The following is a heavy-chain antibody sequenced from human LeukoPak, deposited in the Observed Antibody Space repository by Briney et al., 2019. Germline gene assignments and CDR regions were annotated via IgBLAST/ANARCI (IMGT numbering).Heavy chain of an antibody. V-gene: IGHV3-30*04. CDR3: ATYSTRNAREFQS. Sequence: GGSLRLSCAASGFTFSTYAMNWVRQAPGKGLEWVAVISYDGRQNYYADSVKGRFTISRDNSKNTLYLQMNSLRVEDTAVYYCATYSTRNAREFQSWGQGTLVTVSS. J-gene: IGHJ1*01. CDR2: ISYDGRQN. CDR1: GFTFSTYA. D-gene: IGHD4-11*01.